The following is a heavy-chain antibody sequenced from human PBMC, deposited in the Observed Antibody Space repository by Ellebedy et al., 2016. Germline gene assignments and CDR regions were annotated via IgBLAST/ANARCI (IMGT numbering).Heavy chain of an antibody. V-gene: IGHV5-51*01. CDR1: GYSFTSYW. J-gene: IGHJ4*02. CDR2: IYPGDSDT. D-gene: IGHD6-25*01. Sequence: GESLKISXKGSGYSFTSYWIGWVRQMPGKGLEWMGIIYPGDSDTRYSPSFQGQVTISADKSISTAYLQWSSLKASDTAMYYCAIQIADSDGERLFDYWGQGTLVTVSS. CDR3: AIQIADSDGERLFDY.